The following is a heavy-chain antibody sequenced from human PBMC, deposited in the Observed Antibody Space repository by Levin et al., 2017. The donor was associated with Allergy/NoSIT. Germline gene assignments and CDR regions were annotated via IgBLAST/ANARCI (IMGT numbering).Heavy chain of an antibody. Sequence: GESLKISCKASGYTFTSYDINWVRQATGQGLEWMGWMNPNSGNTGYAQKFQGRVTMTRNTSISTAYMELSSLRSEDTAVYYCARETSYYDSSGYYYDPLSYYYYYGMDVWGQGTTVTVSS. D-gene: IGHD3-22*01. CDR2: MNPNSGNT. CDR3: ARETSYYDSSGYYYDPLSYYYYYGMDV. J-gene: IGHJ6*02. V-gene: IGHV1-8*01. CDR1: GYTFTSYD.